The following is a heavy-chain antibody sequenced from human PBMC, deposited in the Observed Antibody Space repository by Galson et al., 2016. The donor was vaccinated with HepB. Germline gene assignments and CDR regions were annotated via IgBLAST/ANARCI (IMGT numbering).Heavy chain of an antibody. V-gene: IGHV3-7*01. D-gene: IGHD2-21*01. CDR2: MNPDGTQK. J-gene: IGHJ4*02. CDR3: APEPQEAGSYSGY. CDR1: GFTFSTYW. Sequence: SLRLSCAASGFTFSTYWMSWVRQAPGKGLEWVANMNPDGTQKNYVDSVRGRFTISRDNAKNSLYLQLNGLRADDTALYYCAPEPQEAGSYSGYWGQGTLVTVSS.